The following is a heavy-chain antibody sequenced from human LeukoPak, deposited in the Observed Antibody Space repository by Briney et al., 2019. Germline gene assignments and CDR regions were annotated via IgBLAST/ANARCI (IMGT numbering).Heavy chain of an antibody. V-gene: IGHV1-18*01. CDR3: ARGGMVRGVIAFDI. CDR2: IYAYNGNT. D-gene: IGHD3-10*01. J-gene: IGHJ3*02. CDR1: GYTFTNYV. Sequence: ASVKVSCKASGYTFTNYVINWVRQAPGQGLEWLGWIYAYNGNTNYAQKLQGRVTMTTDTSTSTAYMELRSLRSDDTAVYYCARGGMVRGVIAFDIWGQGTMVTVSS.